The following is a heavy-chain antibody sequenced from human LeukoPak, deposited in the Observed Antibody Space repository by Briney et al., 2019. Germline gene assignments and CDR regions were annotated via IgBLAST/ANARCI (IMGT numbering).Heavy chain of an antibody. D-gene: IGHD3-22*01. CDR2: INHSGST. Sequence: SQTLSLTCIVSGGSISSGSYYWSWIRQPPGKGLEWIGEINHSGSTNYNPSLKSRVTISVDTSKNQFSLKLSSVTAADTAVYYCARGRGTHDSSGIFDYWGQGTLVTVSS. V-gene: IGHV4-39*07. CDR3: ARGRGTHDSSGIFDY. J-gene: IGHJ4*02. CDR1: GGSISSGSYY.